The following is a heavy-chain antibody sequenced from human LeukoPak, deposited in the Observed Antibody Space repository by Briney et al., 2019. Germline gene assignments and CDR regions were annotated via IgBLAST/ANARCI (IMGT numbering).Heavy chain of an antibody. Sequence: GASVKVSCKASGGTFSSYAISWVRQAPGQGLEWMGGIIPIFGTANYAQKFQGSVTITTDESTSTAYMELSSLRSEDTAVYYCARGGYSYGDAFDIWGQGTMVTVSS. CDR3: ARGGYSYGDAFDI. CDR1: GGTFSSYA. D-gene: IGHD5-18*01. V-gene: IGHV1-69*05. CDR2: IIPIFGTA. J-gene: IGHJ3*02.